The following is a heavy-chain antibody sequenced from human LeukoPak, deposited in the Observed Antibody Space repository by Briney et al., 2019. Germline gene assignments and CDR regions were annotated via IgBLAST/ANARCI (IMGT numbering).Heavy chain of an antibody. D-gene: IGHD3-10*01. CDR2: IYTSGST. CDR3: ARGLGYGSGSYYNV. J-gene: IGHJ4*02. CDR1: GGSISSYY. V-gene: IGHV4-4*07. Sequence: SETLSLTCTVSGGSISSYYWSWIRQPAGKGLEWIGRIYTSGSTNYNPSLKSRVTMSVDTSKNQFSLKLSSVTAADTAMYYCARGLGYGSGSYYNVWGQGTLVTVSS.